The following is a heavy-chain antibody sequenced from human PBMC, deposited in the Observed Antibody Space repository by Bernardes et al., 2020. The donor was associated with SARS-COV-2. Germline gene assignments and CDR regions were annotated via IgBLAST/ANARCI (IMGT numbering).Heavy chain of an antibody. CDR2: INGGGSET. Sequence: GGSLRLSCEASGFTFSSYWMHGVRHVPGKGLVWVSRINGGGSETIYADSVKGRFTISRDNAKNTLYVQMNSLRAEDTAVYYCARKSGHDYGMDVWGQGTTVTVSS. J-gene: IGHJ6*02. CDR3: ARKSGHDYGMDV. V-gene: IGHV3-74*01. D-gene: IGHD3-10*01. CDR1: GFTFSSYW.